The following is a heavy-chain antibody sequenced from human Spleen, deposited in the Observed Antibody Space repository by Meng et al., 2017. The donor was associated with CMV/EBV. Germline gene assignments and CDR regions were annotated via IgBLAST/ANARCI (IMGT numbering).Heavy chain of an antibody. CDR1: GFTFSSYA. J-gene: IGHJ4*02. CDR3: ARGYSGTYRVDY. V-gene: IGHV3-23*01. D-gene: IGHD1-26*01. Sequence: GGSLRLSCAASGFTFSSYAMSWVRQAPGKGLEWVSAISGSGGSTYYADSVKGRFTISRDNAKNTLYLQMSSLRAEDTAVYYCARGYSGTYRVDYWGQGTLVTVSS. CDR2: ISGSGGST.